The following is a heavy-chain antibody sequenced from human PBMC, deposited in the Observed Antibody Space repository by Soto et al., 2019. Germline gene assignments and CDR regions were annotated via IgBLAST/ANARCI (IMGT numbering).Heavy chain of an antibody. CDR3: AREIKPSGMDV. Sequence: QVQLVESGGGVVQTGGPLRLSWAASGFTFMRYAMHWVRQAPGKGLEWGAVIWYDGSVKHYADSVKGRFIVSRDNSRSALYLQMNSLRADDTAVYYCAREIKPSGMDVWGQGTTVTVSS. CDR1: GFTFMRYA. J-gene: IGHJ6*02. CDR2: IWYDGSVK. V-gene: IGHV3-33*01.